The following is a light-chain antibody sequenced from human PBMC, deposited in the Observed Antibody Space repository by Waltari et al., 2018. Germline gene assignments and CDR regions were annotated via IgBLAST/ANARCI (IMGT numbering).Light chain of an antibody. J-gene: IGKJ1*01. CDR2: HAS. CDR3: QQYNNWPPST. CDR1: ASVASN. V-gene: IGKV3-15*01. Sequence: EIVLTQSPATLSLSPGESATLSCRASASVASNLAWYQQRPGQAPRLLIFHASTRATGIPAKFSGSGSGTEFTLTISSLQSEDFAVYYCQQYNNWPPSTFGQGTKVEIK.